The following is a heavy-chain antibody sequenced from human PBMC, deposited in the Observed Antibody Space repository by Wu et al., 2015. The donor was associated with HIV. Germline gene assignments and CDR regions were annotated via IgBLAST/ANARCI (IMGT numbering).Heavy chain of an antibody. Sequence: QVQLEQSGAEVKKPGASVKVSCKVSGDTLSELSMHWVRQTPENGLEWMGGYDHEDGETVIAQSFQGRVTMTEVTSTDTAYMELRSLRSEDTAIYYCATERLGALGFWGQGTLVTVSS. J-gene: IGHJ4*02. D-gene: IGHD5/OR15-5a*01. V-gene: IGHV1-24*01. CDR3: ATERLGALGF. CDR2: YDHEDGET. CDR1: GDTLSELS.